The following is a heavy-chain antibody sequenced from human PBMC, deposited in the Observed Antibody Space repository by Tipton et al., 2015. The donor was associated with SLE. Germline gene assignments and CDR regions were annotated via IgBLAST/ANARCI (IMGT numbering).Heavy chain of an antibody. J-gene: IGHJ6*02. CDR1: GFTFSSYA. CDR3: ARAADTAGYYYYGMDV. V-gene: IGHV3-30-3*01. D-gene: IGHD5-18*01. CDR2: ISYDGSNK. Sequence: SLRLSCAASGFTFSSYAMHWVRQAPGKGLEWVAVISYDGSNKYYADSVKGRFTISRDNSKNTLYLQMTSLRAEDTAVYYCARAADTAGYYYYGMDVWGQGTTVTVSS.